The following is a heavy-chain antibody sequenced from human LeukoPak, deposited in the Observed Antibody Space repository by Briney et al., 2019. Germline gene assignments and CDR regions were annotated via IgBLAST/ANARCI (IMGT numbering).Heavy chain of an antibody. CDR2: IYYSGST. J-gene: IGHJ4*02. V-gene: IGHV4-39*01. CDR1: GGSISSSSYY. Sequence: PSETLSLTCTVSGGSISSSSYYWGWIRQPPGKGLEWIGSIYYSGSTYYNPSLKSRVTISVDTSKNQFSLKLSSVTAADTAVYYCARRQYDFWSGYPRPFDHWGQGTLVTVSS. CDR3: ARRQYDFWSGYPRPFDH. D-gene: IGHD3-3*01.